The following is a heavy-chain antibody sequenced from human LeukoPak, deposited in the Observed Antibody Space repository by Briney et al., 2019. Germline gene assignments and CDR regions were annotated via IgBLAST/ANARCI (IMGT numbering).Heavy chain of an antibody. CDR1: GFTFSSYG. J-gene: IGHJ2*01. Sequence: GGSLRLSCAASGFTFSSYGMHWVRQAPGKGLEWVAFIRYDGSNKYYADSVKGRFTISRDNSKNTLYLQMGSLRAEDMAVYYCARGTADYAYFDLWGRGTLVTVSS. CDR3: ARGTADYAYFDL. D-gene: IGHD4-17*01. CDR2: IRYDGSNK. V-gene: IGHV3-30*02.